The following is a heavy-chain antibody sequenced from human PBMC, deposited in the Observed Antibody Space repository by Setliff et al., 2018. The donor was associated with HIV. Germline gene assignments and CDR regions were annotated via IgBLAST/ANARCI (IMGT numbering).Heavy chain of an antibody. CDR1: GASISSGGYY. J-gene: IGHJ4*02. CDR2: FSPTGSP. V-gene: IGHV4-61*08. CDR3: ARGPSLQTTLFDY. Sequence: PSETLSLTCTVSGASISSGGYYWSWIRQPPGKGLEWIGEFSPTGSPTYNPSLESRVTISVDTSKNQCSLKLRSLTAADTAIYYCARGPSLQTTLFDYWGQGTLVTVSS.